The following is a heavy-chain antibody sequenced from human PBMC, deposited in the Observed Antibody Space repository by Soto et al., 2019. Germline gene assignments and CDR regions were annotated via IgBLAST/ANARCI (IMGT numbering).Heavy chain of an antibody. CDR2: ISGSGGST. CDR3: AKDRAPYDILPNDAFDI. J-gene: IGHJ3*02. D-gene: IGHD3-9*01. V-gene: IGHV3-23*01. Sequence: GGSLRLSCAASGFTFSSYAMSWVRQAPGKGLEWVSAISGSGGSTYYADSVKGQFTISRDNSKNTLYLQMKSLRAEDTAVYYCAKDRAPYDILPNDAFDIWGQGTMVTVSS. CDR1: GFTFSSYA.